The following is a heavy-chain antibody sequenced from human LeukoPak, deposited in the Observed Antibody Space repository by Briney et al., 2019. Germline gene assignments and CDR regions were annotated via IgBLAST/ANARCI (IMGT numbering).Heavy chain of an antibody. Sequence: ASVKVSCKASGYTFTSYYMYWVRQAPGQGLEWMGIINPSGGSTSYAQKFQGRVTMTRDTSTSTVYMELSSLRSEDTAVYYCVCYYDSSGPDYWGQGTLVTVSS. D-gene: IGHD3-22*01. CDR3: VCYYDSSGPDY. CDR1: GYTFTSYY. CDR2: INPSGGST. V-gene: IGHV1-46*01. J-gene: IGHJ4*02.